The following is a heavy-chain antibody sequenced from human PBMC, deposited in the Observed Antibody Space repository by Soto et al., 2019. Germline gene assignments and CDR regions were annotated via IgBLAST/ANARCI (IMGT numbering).Heavy chain of an antibody. CDR1: GGSIRSSNW. J-gene: IGHJ3*02. D-gene: IGHD3-10*01. V-gene: IGHV4-4*02. CDR2: IYHSGST. Sequence: SETLSLTFAVSGGSIRSSNWWSCARQPPGKGLEWIGEIYHSGSTNYNPSLKSRDTISVDKSKNQFSLLLSCVPDADTAVYYCATLWCGELSTYDAFDIWGQGTMVTVSS. CDR3: ATLWCGELSTYDAFDI.